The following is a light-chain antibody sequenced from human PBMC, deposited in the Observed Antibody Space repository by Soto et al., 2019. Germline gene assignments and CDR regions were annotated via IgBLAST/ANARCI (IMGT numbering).Light chain of an antibody. CDR2: GAS. V-gene: IGKV3-15*01. CDR1: QSVSSN. J-gene: IGKJ2*01. CDR3: QQYNNWPYT. Sequence: EIVMTQSPATLSVSPGERATLSCRASQSVSSNLAWYQQKPGQAPRLLISGASTWATGIPARFSGSGSGTEFTLTISSLQSEDLAVYYCQQYNNWPYTFGQGTKLEIK.